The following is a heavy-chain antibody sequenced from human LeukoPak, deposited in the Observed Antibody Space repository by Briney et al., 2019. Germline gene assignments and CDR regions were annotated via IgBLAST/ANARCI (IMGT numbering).Heavy chain of an antibody. CDR3: ARHSPPSRWLLSSYYFDC. CDR1: GGSISSYY. CDR2: IYYSGST. Sequence: SETLSLTCTVSGGSISSYYWSWIRQPPGKGLEWIGYIYYSGSTNYNPSLKSRVTISVDTSKNQFSLKLSSVTAAETAVYYCARHSPPSRWLLSSYYFDCWGQGTLVTVSS. D-gene: IGHD5-24*01. V-gene: IGHV4-59*08. J-gene: IGHJ4*02.